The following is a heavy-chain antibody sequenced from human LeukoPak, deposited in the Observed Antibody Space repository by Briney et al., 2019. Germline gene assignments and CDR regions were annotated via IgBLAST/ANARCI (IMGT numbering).Heavy chain of an antibody. Sequence: PGGSLRLSCAASGFTVSSNYMSWVRQAPGKGLEWVANIKQGGSEKYYVDSVKGRFTISRDNAKNSLYLQMNSLRAEDTAVYYCARGGVNYYYYMDVWGKGTTVTISS. J-gene: IGHJ6*03. CDR1: GFTVSSNY. V-gene: IGHV3-7*01. CDR3: ARGGVNYYYYMDV. CDR2: IKQGGSEK. D-gene: IGHD3-10*01.